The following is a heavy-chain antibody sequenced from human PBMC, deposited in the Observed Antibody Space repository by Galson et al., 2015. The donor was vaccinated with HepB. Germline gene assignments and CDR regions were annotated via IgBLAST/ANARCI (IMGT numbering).Heavy chain of an antibody. CDR2: ISNDGSKK. CDR1: GFIFSSYA. Sequence: SLRLSCAASGFIFSSYAMHWVRQAPGKGLEWVAVISNDGSKKYYADSVKGRFTISRDNSKNTLYLQMNSLRAEDTAVYYCARMRGVKYYESSGYYEGGYFDYWGQGTLVTVSP. D-gene: IGHD3-22*01. V-gene: IGHV3-30-3*01. CDR3: ARMRGVKYYESSGYYEGGYFDY. J-gene: IGHJ4*02.